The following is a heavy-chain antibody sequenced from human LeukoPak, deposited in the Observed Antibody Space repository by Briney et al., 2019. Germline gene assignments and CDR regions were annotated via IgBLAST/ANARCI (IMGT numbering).Heavy chain of an antibody. D-gene: IGHD5-12*01. CDR2: IIPILGIA. CDR1: GGTFSSYA. J-gene: IGHJ4*02. Sequence: GSTVKVSCKASGGTFSSYAISWVRQAPGQGLEWMGRIIPILGIANYAQKFQGRVTITADKSTSTAYMELSSLRSEDTAVYYCARQDIVATKKLDYWGQGTLVTVSS. CDR3: ARQDIVATKKLDY. V-gene: IGHV1-69*04.